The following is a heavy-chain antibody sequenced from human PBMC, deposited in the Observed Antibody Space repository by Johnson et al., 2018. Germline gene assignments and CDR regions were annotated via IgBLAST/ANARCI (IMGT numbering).Heavy chain of an antibody. CDR3: VRDRRVRGVTGPYFGLDV. CDR2: MNADGSAT. Sequence: VRLQEAGGGLVQPGGSLRLSCAASGFSFSSDWMHWVRQTPGKGLVWVSGMNADGSATNYADSGKGRFTISRDNAKNTLYLRMNTLRGDDTAVYYCVRDRRVRGVTGPYFGLDVWGQGTTVTVSS. J-gene: IGHJ6*02. CDR1: GFSFSSDW. D-gene: IGHD3-10*01. V-gene: IGHV3-74*01.